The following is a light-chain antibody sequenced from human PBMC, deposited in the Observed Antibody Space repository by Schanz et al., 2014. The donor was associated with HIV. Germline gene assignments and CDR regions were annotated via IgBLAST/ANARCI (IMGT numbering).Light chain of an antibody. J-gene: IGKJ2*01. CDR1: QSISPW. CDR3: QKYNDGSFT. CDR2: EAS. V-gene: IGKV1-5*03. Sequence: DIQMTQSPSTLSASVGDRVTITCRATQSISPWLAWYQQKPGKAPKLLINEASTLETGVTQRFSGSGPETAVTLDISTHHPEHFAPYYCQKYNDGSFTFGQGTMLPI.